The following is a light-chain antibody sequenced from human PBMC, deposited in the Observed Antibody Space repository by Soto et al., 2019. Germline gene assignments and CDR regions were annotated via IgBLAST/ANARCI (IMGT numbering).Light chain of an antibody. V-gene: IGKV3-20*01. CDR1: QSVSSSN. J-gene: IGKJ3*01. Sequence: PGERATLSCRASQSVSSSNFAWYQQKPAQAPRLLIYGASRRATGIPDRFSGSGSGTDFTLTISRLEPEDFAVYYCQQYGNSRSTFGPGTKVDIK. CDR3: QQYGNSRST. CDR2: GAS.